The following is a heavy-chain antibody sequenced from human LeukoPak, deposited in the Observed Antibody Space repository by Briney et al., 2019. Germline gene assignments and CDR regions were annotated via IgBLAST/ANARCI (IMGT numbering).Heavy chain of an antibody. V-gene: IGHV1-69*13. CDR2: IIPIFGTA. Sequence: SVKVSCKASGGTFSSYAISWVRQAPGQGLEWMGGIIPIFGTANYAQKFQGRVTITADESTSTAYMELSSLRSEDTAVYYCARDREASNPYGDYETFIYWGQGTLVTVSS. CDR3: ARDREASNPYGDYETFIY. J-gene: IGHJ4*02. CDR1: GGTFSSYA. D-gene: IGHD4-17*01.